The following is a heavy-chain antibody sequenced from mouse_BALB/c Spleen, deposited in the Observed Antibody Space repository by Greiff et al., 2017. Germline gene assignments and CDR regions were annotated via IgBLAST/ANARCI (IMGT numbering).Heavy chain of an antibody. D-gene: IGHD2-4*01. CDR3: ARNPRLRFDY. CDR1: GYTFTSYW. V-gene: IGHV1-69*02. J-gene: IGHJ2*01. CDR2: IDPSDSYT. Sequence: VQLQQSGAELVKPGASVKLSCKASGYTFTSYWMHWVKQRPGQGLEWIGEIDPSDSYTNYNQKFKGKATLTVDKSSSTAYMQLSSLTSEDSAVYYCARNPRLRFDYWGQGTTLTVSS.